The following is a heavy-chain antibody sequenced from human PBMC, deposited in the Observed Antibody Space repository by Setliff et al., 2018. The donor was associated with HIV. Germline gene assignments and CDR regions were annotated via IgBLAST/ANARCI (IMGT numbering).Heavy chain of an antibody. D-gene: IGHD6-13*01. V-gene: IGHV4-61*09. J-gene: IGHJ6*03. CDR1: GGSISSGGYY. Sequence: KPSETLSLTCNVSGGSISSGGYYWSWIRQPAGKGLEWIGHIYTSGSTNYNPSLKSRVTISIDTSKNQFSLKLSSVTAADTAVCYCARDRGGAAAGGYYYMDVWGKGTTVTAP. CDR2: IYTSGST. CDR3: ARDRGGAAAGGYYYMDV.